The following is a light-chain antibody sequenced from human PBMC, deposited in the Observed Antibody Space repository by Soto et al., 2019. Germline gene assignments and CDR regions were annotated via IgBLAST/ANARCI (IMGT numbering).Light chain of an antibody. J-gene: IGLJ1*01. CDR3: SSYTSSSTLYV. CDR1: SSDVGGYNY. CDR2: DVS. Sequence: QSALPQPASVSGSPGQSITLSCTGTSSDVGGYNYVSWYQQHPGKAPKLMIYDVSNRPSGVSNRFSGSKSGNTASLTISGVQAEDEADYYCSSYTSSSTLYVFGTGTKLTVL. V-gene: IGLV2-14*01.